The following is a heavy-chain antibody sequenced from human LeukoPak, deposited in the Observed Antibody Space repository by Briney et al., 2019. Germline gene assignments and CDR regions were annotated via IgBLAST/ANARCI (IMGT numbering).Heavy chain of an antibody. CDR1: GYTFTSYD. CDR2: MNPNSGNT. CDR3: ARAGVFRYSSGWYGGYYYYYYMDV. V-gene: IGHV1-8*01. Sequence: GASVKVSCKASGYTFTSYDINWVRQATRQGLEWMGWMNPNSGNTGYAQKFQGRVTMTRNTSISTAYMELSSLRSEDTAVYYCARAGVFRYSSGWYGGYYYYYYMDVWGKGTTVTVSS. D-gene: IGHD6-19*01. J-gene: IGHJ6*03.